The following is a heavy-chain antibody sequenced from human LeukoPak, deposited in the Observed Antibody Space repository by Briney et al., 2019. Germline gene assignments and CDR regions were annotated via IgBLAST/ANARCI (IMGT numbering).Heavy chain of an antibody. CDR3: ASKSIAARRGGDAFDI. D-gene: IGHD6-6*01. V-gene: IGHV4-39*01. Sequence: SETLSLTCTVSGGSISSSSYYWGWIRQPPGKGLEWIGSIYYSGSTYYNPSLKSRVTISVDTSKNQFSLKLSSVTAADTAVYYCASKSIAARRGGDAFDIWGQGTMVTVSS. CDR1: GGSISSSSYY. CDR2: IYYSGST. J-gene: IGHJ3*02.